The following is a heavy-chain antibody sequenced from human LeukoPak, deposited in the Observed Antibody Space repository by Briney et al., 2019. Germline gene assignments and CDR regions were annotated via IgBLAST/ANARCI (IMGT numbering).Heavy chain of an antibody. Sequence: ASVEVSCKPSGYTFSDYFIHWVRQAPGQGLEWMGWINPYSGVTNSAQKFQGRVTMTTDTSIRTVYMEVSRTRSDDTAVYYCARGMAVGGTKIGFDYWGQGTVVTVSS. V-gene: IGHV1-2*02. CDR3: ARGMAVGGTKIGFDY. CDR2: INPYSGVT. CDR1: GYTFSDYF. J-gene: IGHJ4*02. D-gene: IGHD6-19*01.